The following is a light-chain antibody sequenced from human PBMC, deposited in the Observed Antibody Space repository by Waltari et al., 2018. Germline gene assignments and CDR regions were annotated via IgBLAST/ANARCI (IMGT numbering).Light chain of an antibody. J-gene: IGLJ3*02. CDR2: DDN. V-gene: IGLV2-23*01. CDR1: SSDVGNYNL. CDR3: CSYAGSDTWV. Sequence: QSALTQPASVSGSPGQSITISCTGTSSDVGNYNLVSWYQQYPGKAPKVMIYDDNRRPSVVSDRFSGCKSGNTASLTISGVQAEDEADYYCCSYAGSDTWVFGGGSKLTVL.